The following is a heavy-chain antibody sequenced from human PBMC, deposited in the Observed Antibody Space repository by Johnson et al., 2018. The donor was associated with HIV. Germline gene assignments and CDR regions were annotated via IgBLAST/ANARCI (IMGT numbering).Heavy chain of an antibody. CDR2: ISYDGSNK. CDR3: VRDLAVTTYGAFDI. J-gene: IGHJ3*02. D-gene: IGHD4-17*01. V-gene: IGHV3-30-3*01. Sequence: QMLLVESGGGVVQPGRSLRLSCAASEFTFSSYAMHWVRQAPGKGLEWVAVISYDGSNKYYADSVKGRFTISRDNSKNSLYLQMNSLRAEDTAVYYCVRDLAVTTYGAFDIWGQGTMVTVSS. CDR1: EFTFSSYA.